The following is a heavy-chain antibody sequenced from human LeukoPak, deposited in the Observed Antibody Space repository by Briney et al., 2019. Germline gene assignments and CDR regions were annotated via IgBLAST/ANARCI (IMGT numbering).Heavy chain of an antibody. Sequence: ASVKVSCKASGYTFTAYLLHWVRQAPGQGLEWMGWINPNSGGADYAQKFQGRVTMTRDTSISTAYMALSRLRSDDTAVYYCAKGPPEYCSGGSCHSGRNWIDPWGQGTLVTVSS. CDR3: AKGPPEYCSGGSCHSGRNWIDP. D-gene: IGHD2-15*01. V-gene: IGHV1-2*02. CDR2: INPNSGGA. CDR1: GYTFTAYL. J-gene: IGHJ5*02.